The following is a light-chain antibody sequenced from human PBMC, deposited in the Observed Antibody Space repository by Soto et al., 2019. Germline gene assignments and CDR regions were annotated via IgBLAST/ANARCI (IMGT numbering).Light chain of an antibody. Sequence: QSALTQPRSVSGSPGQSVTISCTGTSSDVGGYDYVSWYQKHPGKAPKLMIYDVSKRPSGVPDRFSASKSGDTASLTISGRQAEDEADYYCCSYAGTYTFNVVFGGGTKLTVL. CDR1: SSDVGGYDY. V-gene: IGLV2-11*01. J-gene: IGLJ2*01. CDR2: DVS. CDR3: CSYAGTYTFNVV.